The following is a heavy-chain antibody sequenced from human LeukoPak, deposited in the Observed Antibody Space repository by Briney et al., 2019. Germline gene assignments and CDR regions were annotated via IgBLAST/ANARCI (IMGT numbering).Heavy chain of an antibody. Sequence: GGSLRLSCAVSGLTFNNYAMSWVRQAPGEGLEWVSAISKSGDHTYYAASAKGRFTIYRDNSKNTQYLQMNSLRAEDTAVYYCATSWGPDTSAFRWGRDGMDVWGQGTTVIVS. D-gene: IGHD3-16*01. CDR3: ATSWGPDTSAFRWGRDGMDV. V-gene: IGHV3-23*01. J-gene: IGHJ6*02. CDR2: ISKSGDHT. CDR1: GLTFNNYA.